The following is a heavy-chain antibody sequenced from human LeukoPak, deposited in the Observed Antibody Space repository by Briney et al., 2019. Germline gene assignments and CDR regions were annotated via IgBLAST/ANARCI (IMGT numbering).Heavy chain of an antibody. D-gene: IGHD6-13*01. CDR1: GGSISSSSYY. Sequence: SETLSLTCTVSGGSISSSSYYWGWIRQPPGKGLEWIGSIYYSGSTYYNPSLKSRVTISVDTSKNQFSLKLSSVTAADTAVYYCARGDSSSWYFVVYWGQGTLVTVSS. CDR2: IYYSGST. V-gene: IGHV4-39*07. CDR3: ARGDSSSWYFVVY. J-gene: IGHJ4*02.